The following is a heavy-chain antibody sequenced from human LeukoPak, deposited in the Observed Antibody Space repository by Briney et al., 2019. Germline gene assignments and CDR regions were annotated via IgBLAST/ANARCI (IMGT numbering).Heavy chain of an antibody. Sequence: GGSLRLSCTASGFTFGDYAMSWFRQAPGKGLEWVGFIRSKAYGGTTEHAASVKGRFTISRDDSKSIAYLQMNSLKTEDTAVYYCTRASPPDYYYYGMDVWGQGTTVTVSS. J-gene: IGHJ6*02. CDR3: TRASPPDYYYYGMDV. CDR1: GFTFGDYA. V-gene: IGHV3-49*03. CDR2: IRSKAYGGTT.